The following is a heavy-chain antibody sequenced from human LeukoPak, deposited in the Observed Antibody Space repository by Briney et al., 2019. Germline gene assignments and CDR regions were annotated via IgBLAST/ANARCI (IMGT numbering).Heavy chain of an antibody. V-gene: IGHV4-34*01. J-gene: IGHJ4*02. Sequence: SFXXXYWSWIRQXPGKGLEWIGEINHSGSTNYNPSLKSRVTISVDTSKNQFSLKLSSVTAADTAVYYCARGAYDFWSGYYTGIRHYFDYWGQGTLVTVPS. CDR3: ARGAYDFWSGYYTGIRHYFDY. CDR2: INHSGST. CDR1: SFXXXY. D-gene: IGHD3-3*01.